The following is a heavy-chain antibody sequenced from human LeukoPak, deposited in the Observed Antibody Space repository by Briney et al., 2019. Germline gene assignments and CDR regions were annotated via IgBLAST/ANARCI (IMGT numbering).Heavy chain of an antibody. D-gene: IGHD2-21*02. CDR1: GFTFSNYT. Sequence: GRSLSLSCAASGFTFSNYTMHWVRQAPGKGLEWVAVLSSDGSNKYYADSVRGRFTISRDSSKNTLYLQMNSLRAEDTAVYYCARGAYQIVVMTAPTYWGQGTLVTVSS. CDR3: ARGAYQIVVMTAPTY. J-gene: IGHJ4*02. V-gene: IGHV3-30-3*01. CDR2: LSSDGSNK.